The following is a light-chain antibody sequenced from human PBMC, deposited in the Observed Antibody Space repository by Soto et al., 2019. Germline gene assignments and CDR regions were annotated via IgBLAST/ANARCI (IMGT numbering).Light chain of an antibody. CDR3: AAWDDSLSGVV. Sequence: QSVLTQPPSASGTPGQRVTISCSGSISNLGSNFIYWYQQLQGAAPKLLIFRNNDRPAVVTDRFSGSKSGTSASLAISGLRSEDAADYHCAAWDDSLSGVVFGGGTQLTVL. V-gene: IGLV1-47*01. CDR1: ISNLGSNF. CDR2: RNN. J-gene: IGLJ3*02.